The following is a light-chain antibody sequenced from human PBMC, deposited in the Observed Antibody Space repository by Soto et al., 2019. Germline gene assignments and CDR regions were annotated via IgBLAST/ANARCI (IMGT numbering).Light chain of an antibody. CDR3: QQYNDRPTIT. J-gene: IGKJ5*01. CDR1: QSVDNN. V-gene: IGKV3-15*01. Sequence: EIVLTQSPGTLSLSPGERATLSCRASQSVDNNVAWYQQKPGQAPRLLIVGSFARATGIPARFSGSGSGSEFTLTISGLQSEDFAVYYCQQYNDRPTITFGPGPRLQIK. CDR2: GSF.